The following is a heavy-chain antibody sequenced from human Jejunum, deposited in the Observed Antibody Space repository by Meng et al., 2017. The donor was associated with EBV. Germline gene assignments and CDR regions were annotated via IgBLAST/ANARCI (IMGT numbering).Heavy chain of an antibody. J-gene: IGHJ4*02. CDR3: ATFNCTVGTCSFDS. V-gene: IGHV4-34*01. CDR2: IDHSGRT. D-gene: IGHD2-8*02. CDR1: GGSFSDYY. Sequence: QQEGEGPLWPWHTRSLTCASYGGSFSDYYWSWIRQPPGKGLEWIGEIDHSGRTNYNPSLKSRVTLSLLTSKDHFSLRLSSVTAADTAVYYCATFNCTVGTCSFDSWGQGTLVTVSS.